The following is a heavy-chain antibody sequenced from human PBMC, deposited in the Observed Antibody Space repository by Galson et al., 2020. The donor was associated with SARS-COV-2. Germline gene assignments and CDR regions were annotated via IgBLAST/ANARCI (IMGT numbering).Heavy chain of an antibody. V-gene: IGHV4-39*01. Sequence: SQTISLTCTVSGGSISSSSYYWGWIRQPPGEGLEWIGSIYYSESNYYNPSLTSRVTMSVDTSKNQFSLKLSSVTAADTAVYYCARQILTGYYSFYYFDYWGQGTLVTVSS. CDR2: IYYSESN. CDR1: GGSISSSSYY. J-gene: IGHJ4*02. CDR3: ARQILTGYYSFYYFDY. D-gene: IGHD3-9*01.